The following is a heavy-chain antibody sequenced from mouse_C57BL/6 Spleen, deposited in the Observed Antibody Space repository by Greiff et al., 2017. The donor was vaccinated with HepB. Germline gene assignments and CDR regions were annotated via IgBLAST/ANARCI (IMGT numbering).Heavy chain of an antibody. CDR2: IDPSDSYT. J-gene: IGHJ1*03. CDR1: GYTFTSYW. CDR3: ARDGTRWYFDV. V-gene: IGHV1-69*01. D-gene: IGHD2-3*01. Sequence: QVQLQQPGAELVMPGASVKLPCKASGYTFTSYWMHWVKQRPGQGLEWIGEIDPSDSYTNYNQKFKGKSTLTVDKSSSTAYMQLSSLTSEDSAVYYCARDGTRWYFDVWGTGTTVTVSS.